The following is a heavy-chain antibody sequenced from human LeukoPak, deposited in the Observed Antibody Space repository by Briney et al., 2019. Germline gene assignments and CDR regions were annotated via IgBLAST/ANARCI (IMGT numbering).Heavy chain of an antibody. V-gene: IGHV1-2*02. Sequence: ASVTVSFTTSGYSFSVHYIQWGRQAPGQGLQWMGWINPNKGGNNSVQEFQGRVTMTRDTSITTAYMELSSLSSDDTAVYYCARDSRVTTGYPYCFDYWGQGTLVTVSS. D-gene: IGHD3-9*01. CDR2: INPNKGGN. J-gene: IGHJ4*02. CDR1: GYSFSVHY. CDR3: ARDSRVTTGYPYCFDY.